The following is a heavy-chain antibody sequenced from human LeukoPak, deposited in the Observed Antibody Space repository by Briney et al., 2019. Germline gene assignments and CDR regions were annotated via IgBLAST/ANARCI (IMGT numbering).Heavy chain of an antibody. CDR3: GRGGAGFDY. D-gene: IGHD1-26*01. CDR1: GDSVSSKRTV. V-gene: IGHV6-1*01. Sequence: SQTLSLTCVISGDSVSSKRTVWNWIRQSPSRGLEWLGRTYYRSKWHNDYGVSVKSRITINPDTSRNQFSLQLNSVTPEDTAVYYCGRGGAGFDYWGQGTLVTVSS. CDR2: TYYRSKWHN. J-gene: IGHJ4*02.